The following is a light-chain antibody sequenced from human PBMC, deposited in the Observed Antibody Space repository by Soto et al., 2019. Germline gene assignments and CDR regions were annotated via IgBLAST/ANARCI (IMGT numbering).Light chain of an antibody. Sequence: QAVVTQEPSLTVSPGGTVTLTCASSTGAVTSGNYPSWSQQKPGQAPRTLIYTTNDKHSWTPARFTGSLLGDKAALTLSGVQPEDEAEYYCLLYYGSAQLVFGGGTKLTVL. J-gene: IGLJ3*02. CDR3: LLYYGSAQLV. CDR1: TGAVTSGNY. CDR2: TTN. V-gene: IGLV7-43*01.